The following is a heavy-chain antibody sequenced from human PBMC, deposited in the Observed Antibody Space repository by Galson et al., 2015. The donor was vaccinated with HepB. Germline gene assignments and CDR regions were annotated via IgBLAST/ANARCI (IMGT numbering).Heavy chain of an antibody. V-gene: IGHV4-31*03. Sequence: TLSLTCTVSGGSISSGGYYWSWIRQHPGKGLEWIGYIYYSGSTYYNPSLKSRVTISVDTSKNQFSLKLSSVTAADTAVYYCARSMVRGVIIPRKDASWYGMDVWGQGTTVTVSS. J-gene: IGHJ6*02. CDR1: GGSISSGGYY. CDR3: ARSMVRGVIIPRKDASWYGMDV. CDR2: IYYSGST. D-gene: IGHD3-10*01.